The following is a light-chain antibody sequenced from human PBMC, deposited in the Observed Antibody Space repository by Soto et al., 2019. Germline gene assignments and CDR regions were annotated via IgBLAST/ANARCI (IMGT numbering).Light chain of an antibody. Sequence: QSALTQPASVSGSPGQSITISCTGTSNDVGGYNYVSWYQQHPGKAPKLMIYEVSNWPSGVSNRFSGSKSGNTASLTTSGLQAEDEADYYCSSYTNSNTQVFGGGTKLTVL. CDR1: SNDVGGYNY. V-gene: IGLV2-14*01. J-gene: IGLJ3*02. CDR3: SSYTNSNTQV. CDR2: EVS.